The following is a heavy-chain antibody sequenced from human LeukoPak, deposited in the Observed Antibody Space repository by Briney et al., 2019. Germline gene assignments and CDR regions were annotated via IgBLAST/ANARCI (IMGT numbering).Heavy chain of an antibody. CDR2: IYTSGST. CDR3: ARVDLTVTTIDY. J-gene: IGHJ4*02. Sequence: SETLSLTCTVSGGSISSGSYYWSWIRQPAGKGLEWIGRIYTSGSTNYNPSLKSRVTISVDTSKNQFSLKLSSVTAADTAVYYCARVDLTVTTIDYWGQGTLVTVSS. D-gene: IGHD4-17*01. V-gene: IGHV4-61*02. CDR1: GGSISSGSYY.